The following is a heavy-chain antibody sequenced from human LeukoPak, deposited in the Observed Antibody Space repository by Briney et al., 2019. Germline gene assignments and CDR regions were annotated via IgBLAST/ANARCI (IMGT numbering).Heavy chain of an antibody. J-gene: IGHJ4*02. CDR1: GYTFNGYY. V-gene: IGHV1-69*13. CDR3: AREGSSWYKY. Sequence: SVKVSCKASGYTFNGYYVHWVRQAPGQGLEWMGGIIPIFGTANYAQRFQGRVTITADESTSTAYMELSSLRSEDTAVYYCAREGSSWYKYWGQGTLVTVSS. CDR2: IIPIFGTA. D-gene: IGHD6-13*01.